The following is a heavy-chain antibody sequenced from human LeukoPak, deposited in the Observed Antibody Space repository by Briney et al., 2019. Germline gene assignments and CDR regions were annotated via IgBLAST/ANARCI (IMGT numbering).Heavy chain of an antibody. CDR1: GFTFSSYS. CDR2: IYSSGNT. V-gene: IGHV3-53*01. CDR3: ARDGLSSSWQGFDY. J-gene: IGHJ4*02. Sequence: QPGGSLRLSCAASGFTFSSYSMNWVRQAPGKGLEWVSVIYSSGNTYYADSVKGRFTISRDNSKNTLYLQMNSLRAEDTAVYYCARDGLSSSWQGFDYWGQGTLVTVSS. D-gene: IGHD6-13*01.